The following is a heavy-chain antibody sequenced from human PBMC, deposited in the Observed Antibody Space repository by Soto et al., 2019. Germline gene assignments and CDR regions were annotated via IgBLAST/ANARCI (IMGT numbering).Heavy chain of an antibody. CDR3: ARVGGVAARTCDY. V-gene: IGHV4-59*01. CDR1: GGSISPFY. D-gene: IGHD2-15*01. CDR2: LYYSGNT. Sequence: QVQLQESGPGVVKPSETLSLTCTVSGGSISPFYWSWVRQPPGKGLEWIGYLYYSGNTNYNPALKSRVTISVDASKNQVSLRLTSVTAADTAVYYCARVGGVAARTCDYWGQGTVVTVSS. J-gene: IGHJ4*02.